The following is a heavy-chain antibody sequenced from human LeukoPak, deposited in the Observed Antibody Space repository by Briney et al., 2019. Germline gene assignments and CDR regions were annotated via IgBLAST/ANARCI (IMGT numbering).Heavy chain of an antibody. CDR1: GYAFTNYD. CDR3: ARGPGSAFDP. J-gene: IGHJ5*02. Sequence: ASVKVSCKTSGYAFTNYDINWVRQAPGQGLEWMGWMHPDNGNTGYAQKFQGRVTMTRNTSITTAYMELRSLRSDDTAVYYCARGPGSAFDPWGQGTLVTVSS. D-gene: IGHD3-10*01. CDR2: MHPDNGNT. V-gene: IGHV1-8*01.